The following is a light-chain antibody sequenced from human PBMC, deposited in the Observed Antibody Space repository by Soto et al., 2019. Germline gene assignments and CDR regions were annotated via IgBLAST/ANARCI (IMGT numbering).Light chain of an antibody. CDR2: EGS. Sequence: QSALTQPASVSGSPGQSITISCTGTSSDVGSYNLVSWYQQHPGKAPKLMILEGSKRPSGVSNRFSGSKSGNTASLTISGLQAEDEADYYCCSYAGSNTLLFGGGTKLTVL. J-gene: IGLJ2*01. CDR3: CSYAGSNTLL. V-gene: IGLV2-23*01. CDR1: SSDVGSYNL.